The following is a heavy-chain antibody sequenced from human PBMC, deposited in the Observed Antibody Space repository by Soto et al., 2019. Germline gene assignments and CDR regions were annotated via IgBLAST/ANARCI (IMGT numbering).Heavy chain of an antibody. CDR1: GFTCSSYA. D-gene: IGHD3-22*01. V-gene: IGHV3-23*01. Sequence: GGSLRLSCAASGFTCSSYAMSWVRQAPGKGLEWVSAISGSGGSTYYADSVKGRFTISRDNSKNTLYLQMNSLRAEDTAVYYCAKAVKYYYDDGLFDYWGQGTLVTVSS. CDR3: AKAVKYYYDDGLFDY. CDR2: ISGSGGST. J-gene: IGHJ4*02.